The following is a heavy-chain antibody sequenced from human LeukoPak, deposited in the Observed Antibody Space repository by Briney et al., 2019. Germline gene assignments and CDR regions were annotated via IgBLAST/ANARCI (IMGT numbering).Heavy chain of an antibody. CDR3: ARTERDVFYV. J-gene: IGHJ3*01. Sequence: ASVKVSCKASGYSFTSFGISWVRQAPGQGLEWMGWISTSKGNTIYAQKFQDRVIMTRDTSTSTAYMELRRLRSDDTAVYYCARTERDVFYVWGQGTRATVSA. V-gene: IGHV1-18*01. CDR1: GYSFTSFG. D-gene: IGHD1-14*01. CDR2: ISTSKGNT.